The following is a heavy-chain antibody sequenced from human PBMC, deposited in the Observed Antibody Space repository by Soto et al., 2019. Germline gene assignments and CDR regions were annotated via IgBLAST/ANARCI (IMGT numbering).Heavy chain of an antibody. D-gene: IGHD3-3*01. CDR3: ARGISGVGYYYYGMDV. J-gene: IGHJ6*02. V-gene: IGHV4-30-4*01. CDR1: GGSISSGDYY. CDR2: IYYSGST. Sequence: QVQLQESGPGLVKPSQTLSLTCTVSGGSISSGDYYWSWIRQPPGKGLEWIGYIYYSGSTYYNPSLKSRVTISVDTSKNQFSLKLSSVTAADTAVYYCARGISGVGYYYYGMDVWGQGTTVTVSS.